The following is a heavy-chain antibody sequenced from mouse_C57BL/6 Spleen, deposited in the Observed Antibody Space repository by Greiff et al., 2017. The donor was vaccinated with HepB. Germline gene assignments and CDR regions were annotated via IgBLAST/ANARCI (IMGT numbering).Heavy chain of an antibody. CDR2: IYPSDSET. D-gene: IGHD1-1*01. J-gene: IGHJ3*01. CDR3: ARSHYYGSSPWFAY. Sequence: VQLQQPGAELVRPGSSVKLSCKASGYTFTSYWMDWVKQRPGQGLDWIGNIYPSDSETHYNQKFKDKATLTVDKSSSTAYMQLSRLTSEDAAVYYCARSHYYGSSPWFAYWGQGTLVTVSA. V-gene: IGHV1-61*01. CDR1: GYTFTSYW.